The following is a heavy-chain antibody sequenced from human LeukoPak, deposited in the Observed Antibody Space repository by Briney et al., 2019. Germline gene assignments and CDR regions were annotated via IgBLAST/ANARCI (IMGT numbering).Heavy chain of an antibody. CDR3: ASDYRGGDAFDI. CDR2: IGSSSGVT. D-gene: IGHD3-16*01. J-gene: IGHJ3*02. CDR1: GFTFSDYY. Sequence: KSGGSLRLSCAASGFTFSDYYMTWIRQAPGQGLEWVSYIGSSSGVTYYGDSVKGRFTISRDNAKNSLYLEMNSLRAEDTAVYYCASDYRGGDAFDIWGQGTMVTVSS. V-gene: IGHV3-11*04.